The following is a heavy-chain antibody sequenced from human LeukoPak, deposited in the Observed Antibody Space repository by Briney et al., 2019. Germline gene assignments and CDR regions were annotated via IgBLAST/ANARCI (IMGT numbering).Heavy chain of an antibody. CDR1: GGTFSSYA. Sequence: ASVKVSYKASGGTFSSYAISWVRQAPGQGLEWMGGIIPIFGTANYAQKFQGRVTITADESTSTAYMELSSLRSEDTAVYYCARGANWNDAFDIWGQGTMVTVSS. D-gene: IGHD1-1*01. CDR3: ARGANWNDAFDI. J-gene: IGHJ3*02. V-gene: IGHV1-69*13. CDR2: IIPIFGTA.